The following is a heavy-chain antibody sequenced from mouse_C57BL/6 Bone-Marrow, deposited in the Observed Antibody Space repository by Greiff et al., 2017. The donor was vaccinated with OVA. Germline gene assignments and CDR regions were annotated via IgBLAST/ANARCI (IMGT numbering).Heavy chain of an antibody. J-gene: IGHJ3*01. Sequence: VQLKESVAELVRPGASVKLSCTASGFNIKNTYMHWVQQRPEQGLEWIGRIDPANGNTKYAPKFQGKATITADTSSNTAYLQLSSLTSEDTAIYYCARTYYSNPWFAYWGQGTLVTVSA. CDR1: GFNIKNTY. CDR2: IDPANGNT. V-gene: IGHV14-3*01. D-gene: IGHD2-5*01. CDR3: ARTYYSNPWFAY.